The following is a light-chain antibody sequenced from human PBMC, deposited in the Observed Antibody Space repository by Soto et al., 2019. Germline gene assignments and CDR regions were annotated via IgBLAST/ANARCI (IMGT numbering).Light chain of an antibody. Sequence: DIQMTQSPSSLSASVGDRVTITCQASRDIRKYLNWYQQKPGKAPKLLIYDASNLETGVTSRFSGRGSVTDFTFTISSLQSEAIATYYCQQYHTLVSFGGGTKVEIK. V-gene: IGKV1-33*01. CDR1: RDIRKY. CDR2: DAS. CDR3: QQYHTLVS. J-gene: IGKJ4*01.